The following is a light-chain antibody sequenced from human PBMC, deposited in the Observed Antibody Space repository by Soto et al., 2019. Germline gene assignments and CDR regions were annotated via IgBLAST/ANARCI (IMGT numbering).Light chain of an antibody. CDR3: QQYGSSPTWT. Sequence: IVFTESPDSLSLPKGERATLSCRASQSVSSNYLAWYQQKPGQAPRLLIYGASTRATGIPDRFSGSGSGTDFTLTISRLEPEDSAVYYCQQYGSSPTWTFGQGTKVDIK. CDR2: GAS. J-gene: IGKJ1*01. V-gene: IGKV3-20*01. CDR1: QSVSSNY.